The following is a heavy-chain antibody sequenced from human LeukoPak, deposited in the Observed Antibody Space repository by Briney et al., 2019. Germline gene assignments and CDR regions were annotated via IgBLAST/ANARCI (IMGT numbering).Heavy chain of an antibody. V-gene: IGHV1-18*01. CDR1: GDTFTNYG. CDR3: ARGGVTSFVDY. D-gene: IGHD3-10*01. CDR2: INAYDGGT. Sequence: ASVKVSCKASGDTFTNYGISWVRQAPGQGLEWMGWINAYDGGTNYAQNLQGRVTMTTDTSTSTAYMELRSLRSDDTAVYYCARGGVTSFVDYWGQGTLVTVSS. J-gene: IGHJ4*02.